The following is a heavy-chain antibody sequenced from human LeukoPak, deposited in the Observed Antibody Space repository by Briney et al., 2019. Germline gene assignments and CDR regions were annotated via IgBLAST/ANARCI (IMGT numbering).Heavy chain of an antibody. CDR1: GYTFTGYY. J-gene: IGHJ1*01. CDR3: ARGYRTVGAIEYFQH. D-gene: IGHD1-26*01. V-gene: IGHV1-2*06. Sequence: ASVKVSCKASGYTFTGYYMHWVRQAPGQGLEWMGRINPNSGGTNYAQKFQGRVTTTRDTSISTAYMELSRLRSGDTAVYYCARGYRTVGAIEYFQHWGQGTLVTVSS. CDR2: INPNSGGT.